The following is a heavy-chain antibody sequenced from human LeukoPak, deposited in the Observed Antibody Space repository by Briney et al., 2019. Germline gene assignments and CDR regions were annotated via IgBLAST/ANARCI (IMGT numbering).Heavy chain of an antibody. Sequence: QPGRSLRLSCAPSGFALCSYDVHCVPHAPGRGGEWVADLSYDGSIEYSADSVKGRFTITRDNSKNRLYLQMDSLSTEATAMYHCSNWGDCYYALDVWGQGTAVTVS. CDR1: GFALCSYD. D-gene: IGHD7-27*01. CDR2: LSYDGSIE. CDR3: SNWGDCYYALDV. V-gene: IGHV3-30*13. J-gene: IGHJ6*02.